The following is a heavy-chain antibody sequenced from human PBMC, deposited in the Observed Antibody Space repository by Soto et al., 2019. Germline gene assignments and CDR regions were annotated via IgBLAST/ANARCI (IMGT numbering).Heavy chain of an antibody. CDR2: ISYTGST. CDR1: GGSINTYY. CDR3: ARHGRYSYGDDY. V-gene: IGHV4-59*08. J-gene: IGHJ4*02. D-gene: IGHD5-18*01. Sequence: PSETLSLTCTVSGGSINTYYWTWLRQPPGKTLEWLGYISYTGSTNYNPSLKSRVTISVDTSKNQFSLKLSSVTAADTAVYYCARHGRYSYGDDYWGQGTLVTVSS.